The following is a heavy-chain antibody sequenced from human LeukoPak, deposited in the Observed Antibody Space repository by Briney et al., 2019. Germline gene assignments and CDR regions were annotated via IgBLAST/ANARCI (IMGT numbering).Heavy chain of an antibody. V-gene: IGHV3-7*01. D-gene: IGHD6-19*01. Sequence: PGGSLRLSCAASGFTFSSHDMSWVRQAPGKGLEWVANIKQDGSEKYYVDSVKGRFTISRDNAKNSLYLQMNSLRAEDTAVYYCAREYSSGWYPRDWGQGTLVTVSS. CDR3: AREYSSGWYPRD. CDR2: IKQDGSEK. CDR1: GFTFSSHD. J-gene: IGHJ4*02.